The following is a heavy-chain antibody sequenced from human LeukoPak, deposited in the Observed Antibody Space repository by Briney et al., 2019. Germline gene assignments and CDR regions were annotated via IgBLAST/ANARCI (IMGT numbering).Heavy chain of an antibody. J-gene: IGHJ5*02. Sequence: GGSLRLSCAASGFTFSSYAMSWVRQAPGKGLEWVAVISYDGSNKYYADSVKGRFTISRDNSKNTLYLQMNSLRAEDTAVYYCAKDLFIVGATSWFDPWGQGTLVTVSS. CDR2: ISYDGSNK. CDR3: AKDLFIVGATSWFDP. V-gene: IGHV3-30*18. D-gene: IGHD1-26*01. CDR1: GFTFSSYA.